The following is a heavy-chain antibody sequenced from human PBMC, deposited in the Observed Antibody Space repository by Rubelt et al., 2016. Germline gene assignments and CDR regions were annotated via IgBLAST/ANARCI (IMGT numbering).Heavy chain of an antibody. CDR2: INTNTGNP. V-gene: IGHV7-4-1*02. J-gene: IGHJ6*02. CDR1: A. Sequence: AMNWVRQAPGQGLEWMGWINTNTGNPTYAQGFTGRFVFSLDTSVSTAYLQISSLKAEDTAVYYCAREGDVDSSSPIYYYYGMDVWGQGTTVAVSS. D-gene: IGHD6-6*01. CDR3: AREGDVDSSSPIYYYYGMDV.